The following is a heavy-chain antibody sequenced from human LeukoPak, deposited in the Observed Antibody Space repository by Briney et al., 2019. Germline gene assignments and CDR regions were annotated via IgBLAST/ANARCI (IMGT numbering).Heavy chain of an antibody. Sequence: ASVKVSCKASGYTFTGYYMHWVRQAPGQGLEWMGWINPNSGGTNYAQKFQGRVTMTRDTSISTAYMELSRLRSDDTAVYYCARGESYYDFWSGYYKERPDDYWGQGTLVTVSS. J-gene: IGHJ4*02. V-gene: IGHV1-2*02. D-gene: IGHD3-3*01. CDR1: GYTFTGYY. CDR3: ARGESYYDFWSGYYKERPDDY. CDR2: INPNSGGT.